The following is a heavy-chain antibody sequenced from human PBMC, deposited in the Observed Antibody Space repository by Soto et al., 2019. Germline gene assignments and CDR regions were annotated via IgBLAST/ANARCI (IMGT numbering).Heavy chain of an antibody. J-gene: IGHJ6*02. D-gene: IGHD6-13*01. V-gene: IGHV4-39*01. CDR3: RRSSRYSADV. Sequence: KTSETLSLTCTVSGASIRSSAYWGWIRQPPGKGLEWIGSIYSIGNTYYNPSLKSGVTISADTSKNQFSLNLISVTAADTAVYCCRRSSRYSADVWGQGITVTVS. CDR2: IYSIGNT. CDR1: GASIRSSAY.